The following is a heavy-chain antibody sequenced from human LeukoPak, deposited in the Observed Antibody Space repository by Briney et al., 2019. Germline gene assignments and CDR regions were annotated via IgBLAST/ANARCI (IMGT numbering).Heavy chain of an antibody. J-gene: IGHJ6*02. V-gene: IGHV4-34*01. CDR1: GGPFSGYR. Sequence: PAETLSLTCAVYGGPFSGYRWSWIRQPPVKGLEGIGEINHSGSTNYNPSLKSRLTVSVDTSKNQFSLQLNSVSAADRDVYYCAGERYGMDVWGQGTTVTVSS. CDR3: AGERYGMDV. CDR2: INHSGST.